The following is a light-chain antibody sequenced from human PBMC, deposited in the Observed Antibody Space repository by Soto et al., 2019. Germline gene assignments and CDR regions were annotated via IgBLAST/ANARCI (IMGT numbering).Light chain of an antibody. CDR3: AAWKDNPNGQGYV. CDR1: SSNIGSNY. Sequence: QSVLTQPPSASGTPGQRVTISCSGSSSNIGSNYVNWYQHLPGTAPKLLIYSDDQRPSGVPDRFSGSKSGTSASLAISGLTSEDEADYFCAAWKDNPNGQGYVFANGNKVTVL. CDR2: SDD. V-gene: IGLV1-44*01. J-gene: IGLJ1*01.